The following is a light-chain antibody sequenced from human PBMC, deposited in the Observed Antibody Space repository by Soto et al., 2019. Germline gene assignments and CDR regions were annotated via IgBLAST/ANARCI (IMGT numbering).Light chain of an antibody. CDR3: QQYGSSPLT. V-gene: IGKV3-20*01. CDR2: DAS. J-gene: IGKJ4*01. Sequence: EIVLTQSPDTLSLSPGERATLSCRASQSVRSNYLAWYQQKPGQAPRFLIYDASSRATGIPDRFSGSGSGTDFTLTISRLEPEDFAVYYCQQYGSSPLTFGGRTKADIK. CDR1: QSVRSNY.